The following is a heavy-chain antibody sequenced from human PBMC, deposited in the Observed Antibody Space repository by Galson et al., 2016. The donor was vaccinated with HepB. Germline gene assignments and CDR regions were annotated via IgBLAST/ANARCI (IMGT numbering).Heavy chain of an antibody. Sequence: SETLSLTCTVSGDSVISSNWWNWVRQPPGKGLEWIGEIYHSGGPNYNPSLKSRVTISLDKSNNHISLRLSSVTAADTAVYYCTRARRHCSSSSCYLDPWGQGTLVTVSS. V-gene: IGHV4-4*02. CDR2: IYHSGGP. D-gene: IGHD2-2*01. CDR1: GDSVISSNW. J-gene: IGHJ5*02. CDR3: TRARRHCSSSSCYLDP.